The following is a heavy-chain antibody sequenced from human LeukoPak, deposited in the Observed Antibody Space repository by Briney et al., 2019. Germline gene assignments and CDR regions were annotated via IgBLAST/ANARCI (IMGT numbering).Heavy chain of an antibody. CDR3: ASERRLVVAATRHYYYGMDV. D-gene: IGHD2-15*01. Sequence: GASVKVSCKASGYTFTSYDINWVRQATGQGLEWMGWMDPNSGNTGYAQKFQGRVTMTRNTSISTAYMELSSLRSEDTAVYYCASERRLVVAATRHYYYGMDVWGQGTTVTVSS. CDR1: GYTFTSYD. J-gene: IGHJ6*02. V-gene: IGHV1-8*01. CDR2: MDPNSGNT.